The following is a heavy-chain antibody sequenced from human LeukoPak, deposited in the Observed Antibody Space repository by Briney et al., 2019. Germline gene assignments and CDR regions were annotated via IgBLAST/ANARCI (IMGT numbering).Heavy chain of an antibody. D-gene: IGHD3-16*01. J-gene: IGHJ2*01. CDR2: IYHSGST. V-gene: IGHV4-30-2*01. CDR3: ARYRLGESISRVSLGWYFDL. CDR1: GGSISSGGYY. Sequence: SQTLSLTCTVSGGSISSGGYYWSWIRQPPGKGLEWIGYIYHSGSTYYNPSLKSRVTISVDRSKNQFSLKLSSVTAADTAVYYCARYRLGESISRVSLGWYFDLWGRGTLVTVSS.